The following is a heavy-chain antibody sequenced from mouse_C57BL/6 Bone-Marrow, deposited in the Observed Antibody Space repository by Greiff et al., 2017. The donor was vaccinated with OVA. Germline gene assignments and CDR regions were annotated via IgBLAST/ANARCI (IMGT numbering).Heavy chain of an antibody. V-gene: IGHV1-52*01. J-gene: IGHJ1*03. D-gene: IGHD2-4*01. CDR3: ARRGYYEYFDV. CDR1: GYTFTSYW. Sequence: QVQLQQPGAELVRPGSSVKLSCKASGYTFTSYWMHWVKQRPIQGLEWIGNIDPSDSETHYNQKFKDKATLTVDTSSSTAYMQLSSLTSEDSAVYYCARRGYYEYFDVWGTGTTVTVSS. CDR2: IDPSDSET.